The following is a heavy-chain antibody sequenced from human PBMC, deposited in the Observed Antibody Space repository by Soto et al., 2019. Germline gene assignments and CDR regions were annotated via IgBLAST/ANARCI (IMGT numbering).Heavy chain of an antibody. J-gene: IGHJ4*02. V-gene: IGHV3-66*01. CDR2: IYSGGST. CDR3: AGSLVPAAIFDY. D-gene: IGHD2-2*02. CDR1: GFTFSSYA. Sequence: GGSLRLSCAASGFTFSSYAMSWVRQAPGKGLEWVSVIYSGGSTYYADSVKGRFTISRDNSKNTLYLQMNSLRAEDTAVYYCAGSLVPAAIFDYWGQGTLVTVSS.